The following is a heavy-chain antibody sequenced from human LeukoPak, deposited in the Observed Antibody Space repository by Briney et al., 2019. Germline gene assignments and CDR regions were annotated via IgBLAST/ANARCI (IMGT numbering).Heavy chain of an antibody. D-gene: IGHD3-10*01. Sequence: SETLSLTCTVSGASISSYYYNWIRQTAGRGLEWIGRLYISGSTDYNPSLKSRVTISVDMSKNQFSLKLSSVTAADTAVYFCARDLSGSLYFDYWGQGVLVTVSS. V-gene: IGHV4-4*07. CDR1: GASISSYY. CDR3: ARDLSGSLYFDY. CDR2: LYISGST. J-gene: IGHJ4*02.